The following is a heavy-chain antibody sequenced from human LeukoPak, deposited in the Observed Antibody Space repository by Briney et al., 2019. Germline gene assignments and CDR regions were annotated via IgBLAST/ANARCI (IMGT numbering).Heavy chain of an antibody. J-gene: IGHJ1*01. CDR1: GDSVSRSDSY. D-gene: IGHD3-3*01. V-gene: IGHV4-39*07. Sequence: SETLSLTCSVSGDSVSRSDSYWDWIRQPPGKGLEWIGTIYYSGRTYYSPSLKSRVTISVDTSRNQFSLKLSSVTAADTAVYYCARDVYVDFRSAKQGPYFQYWGQGTLVTVSS. CDR3: ARDVYVDFRSAKQGPYFQY. CDR2: IYYSGRT.